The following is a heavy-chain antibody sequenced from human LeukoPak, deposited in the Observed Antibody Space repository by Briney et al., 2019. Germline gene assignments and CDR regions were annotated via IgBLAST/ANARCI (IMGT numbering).Heavy chain of an antibody. CDR3: AKDVCTSPRCLLYFDS. D-gene: IGHD2-8*01. CDR1: GLTLRNYI. Sequence: GGSLRLSCAASGLTLRNYIIDWVRQAPGKGLEWVSAIGASDDDRTFYAASVKGRFTIFRDNSKNVLYLQMDRLRAEDTAVYSCAKDVCTSPRCLLYFDSWGQGTLVTVSS. CDR2: IGASDDDRT. J-gene: IGHJ4*02. V-gene: IGHV3-23*01.